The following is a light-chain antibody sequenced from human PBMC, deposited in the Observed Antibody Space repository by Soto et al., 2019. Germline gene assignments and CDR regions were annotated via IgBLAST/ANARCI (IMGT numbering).Light chain of an antibody. Sequence: QSVLTQPPSASGTPGQRVTISCSGSSSNIETNTVNWYQQLPRTAPKLLIYKNNQRPSGVPDRFSGSKSGTSASLAISGLQSEDEADYYCAAWDDSLNGPRFVLGTGTKLTVL. CDR3: AAWDDSLNGPRFV. J-gene: IGLJ1*01. CDR1: SSNIETNT. V-gene: IGLV1-44*01. CDR2: KNN.